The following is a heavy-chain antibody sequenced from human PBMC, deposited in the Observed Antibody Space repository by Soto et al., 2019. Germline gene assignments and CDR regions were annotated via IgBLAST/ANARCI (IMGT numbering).Heavy chain of an antibody. CDR2: ISSSGSTI. D-gene: IGHD6-19*01. J-gene: IGHJ3*02. Sequence: GGSLRLSCAASGFTFSDYYMSWIRQAPGKGLEWVSYISSSGSTIYYADSVKGRFTISRDNAKNSLYLQTNSLRAEDTAVYYCARDRDSSGWYPSIWGQGTMVTVSS. CDR3: ARDRDSSGWYPSI. V-gene: IGHV3-11*01. CDR1: GFTFSDYY.